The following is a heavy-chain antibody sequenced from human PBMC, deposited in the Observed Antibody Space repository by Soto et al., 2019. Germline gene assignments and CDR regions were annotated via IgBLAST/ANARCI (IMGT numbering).Heavy chain of an antibody. D-gene: IGHD3-16*01. CDR1: VYTFTNYA. Sequence: ASVKVSCKASVYTFTNYALHWVRQAPGQRLEWMGWINADFGNTKYSQKFQDRVTITRDTSASTAYMELSSLRSEDTAVYYCARGNYGLDYWGQGTLVTVSS. CDR3: ARGNYGLDY. J-gene: IGHJ4*02. CDR2: INADFGNT. V-gene: IGHV1-3*01.